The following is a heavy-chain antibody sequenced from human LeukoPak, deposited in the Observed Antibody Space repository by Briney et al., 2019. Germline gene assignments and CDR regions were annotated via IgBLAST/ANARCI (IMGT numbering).Heavy chain of an antibody. V-gene: IGHV3-72*01. J-gene: IGHJ3*02. CDR1: GFTFSSYA. CDR3: TRGYSGESVYAFDI. Sequence: PGGSLRLSCAASGFTFSSYAMSWVRPAPGKGLEGVGRAGNKANSHIKEYAASVKGRFTISRDDSKNSLYLQMNSLRTEDTALYYCTRGYSGESVYAFDIWGQGTMVTVSS. CDR2: AGNKANSHIK. D-gene: IGHD5-12*01.